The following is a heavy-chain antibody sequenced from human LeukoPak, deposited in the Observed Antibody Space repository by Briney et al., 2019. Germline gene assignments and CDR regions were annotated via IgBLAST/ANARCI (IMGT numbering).Heavy chain of an antibody. J-gene: IGHJ3*01. CDR1: GDSKSYHK. Sequence: SETLSLTCTVSGDSKSYHKWSWIRQSPGKRLEWIGYIKQSGGTNYSPSLKSRVTISVDTSKNRFSLQLRSVTAADTAVYYCANEWSAFDFWGQGTMVTVSS. CDR3: ANEWSAFDF. CDR2: IKQSGGT. V-gene: IGHV4-59*11. D-gene: IGHD3-3*01.